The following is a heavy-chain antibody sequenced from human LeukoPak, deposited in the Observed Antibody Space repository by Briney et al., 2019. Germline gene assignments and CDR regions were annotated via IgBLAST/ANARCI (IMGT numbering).Heavy chain of an antibody. V-gene: IGHV4-4*07. CDR2: IYTSGST. D-gene: IGHD3-10*01. CDR3: ARESYYYGSVSFDY. CDR1: GGSISSYY. J-gene: IGHJ4*02. Sequence: PSETLSLTCTVSGGSISSYYWSWIRQPAGKGLEWIGRIYTSGSTNYNPSLKSRVTMSVDTSKNQLSLKLSSVTAADTAVYYCARESYYYGSVSFDYWGQGTLVTVSS.